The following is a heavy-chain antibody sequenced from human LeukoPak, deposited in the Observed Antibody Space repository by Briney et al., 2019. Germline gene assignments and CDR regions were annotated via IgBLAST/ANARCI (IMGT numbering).Heavy chain of an antibody. D-gene: IGHD2-15*01. Sequence: GGSLRLSCAASGFTFSSYWMHWVRQAPGKGLVRVSRINSDGSSTSYADSVKGRFTISRDNAKNTLYLQMNSLRAEDTAVYYCARGMVVAAKVLVYWGQGTLVTVSS. CDR3: ARGMVVAAKVLVY. CDR1: GFTFSSYW. J-gene: IGHJ4*02. CDR2: INSDGSST. V-gene: IGHV3-74*01.